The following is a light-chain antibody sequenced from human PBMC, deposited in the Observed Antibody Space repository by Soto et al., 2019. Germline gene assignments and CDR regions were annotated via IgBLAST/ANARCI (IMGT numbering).Light chain of an antibody. CDR2: LGS. CDR1: QSLLHSNGYKY. V-gene: IGKV2-28*01. CDR3: MQGLQTPAT. Sequence: EIVMTQSPLSLPVTPGEPASISCRSSQSLLHSNGYKYLDWYLQKSGQSPQLLIYLGSNRASGVSDRFSGSGSGTDFTLKISRVEAEDVGVYYCMQGLQTPATFGQGTKLEIK. J-gene: IGKJ2*01.